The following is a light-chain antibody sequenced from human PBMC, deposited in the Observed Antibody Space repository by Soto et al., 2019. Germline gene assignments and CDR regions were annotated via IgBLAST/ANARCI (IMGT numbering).Light chain of an antibody. Sequence: DIVMTQSPDSLAVSLGERATINCKSSQSVLYSSHNKNYLAWYQQKPGQSPKLLIYWASTRESGVPDRFSGSESGTDFTLTISSLQAEDVAVYYCQQYYTTPLTFGPGTKVDIK. J-gene: IGKJ3*01. CDR3: QQYYTTPLT. CDR1: QSVLYSSHNKNY. V-gene: IGKV4-1*01. CDR2: WAS.